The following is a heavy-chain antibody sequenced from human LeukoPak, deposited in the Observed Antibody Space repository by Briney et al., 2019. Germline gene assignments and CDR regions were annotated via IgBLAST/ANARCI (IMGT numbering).Heavy chain of an antibody. V-gene: IGHV4-4*07. CDR3: SRADSNYGWFDP. Sequence: NPSETLSLTCTVSGGSISSYYWSWIRQPAGKGLVWIGRIYTSGSTNYNPSLKSRVTMSVDTSKNQFSLKLSPVTAADTAVYYCSRADSNYGWFDPWGQGTLVTVSS. D-gene: IGHD4-11*01. CDR1: GGSISSYY. CDR2: IYTSGST. J-gene: IGHJ5*02.